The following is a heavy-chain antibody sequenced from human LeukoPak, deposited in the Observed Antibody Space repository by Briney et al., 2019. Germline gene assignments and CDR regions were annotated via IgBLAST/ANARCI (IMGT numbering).Heavy chain of an antibody. J-gene: IGHJ4*02. D-gene: IGHD3-10*01. Sequence: SETLSLTCTVSGGSISSYYWSWIRQPAGKGLEWIGRIYTSGSTNYNPSLKSRVTMSVDTSKNQFSLKLSSVTAADTAVYYCARVSGSPFGVIFGYFDYWGQGTLVTVSS. V-gene: IGHV4-4*07. CDR3: ARVSGSPFGVIFGYFDY. CDR2: IYTSGST. CDR1: GGSISSYY.